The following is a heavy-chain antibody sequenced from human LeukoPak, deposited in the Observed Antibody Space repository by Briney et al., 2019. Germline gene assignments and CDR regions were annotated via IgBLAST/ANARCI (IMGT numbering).Heavy chain of an antibody. CDR1: GFTFSSYS. J-gene: IGHJ4*02. V-gene: IGHV3-48*01. CDR3: ASPVGGTEGAFDY. D-gene: IGHD6-19*01. CDR2: ISSSSSTI. Sequence: GGSLRLSCAASGFTFSSYSMNWVRQAPGKGLEWVSYISSSSSTIYYADSVKGRFTISRDNAKNSLYLQMNSLRAEDTAVYYCASPVGGTEGAFDYWGQGTLVTVSS.